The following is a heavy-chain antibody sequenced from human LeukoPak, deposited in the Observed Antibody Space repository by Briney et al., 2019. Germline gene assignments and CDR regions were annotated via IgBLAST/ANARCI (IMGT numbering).Heavy chain of an antibody. CDR1: GGSISSYY. J-gene: IGHJ3*02. Sequence: SETLSLTCTVSGGSISSYYWNWIRQPPGKELEWIGYIYYSGNTNYNPSLKSRLTISVDTSKNQFSLKLSSVTAADTAVYYCARAGQWLDAFDIWGQGTMVTVSS. CDR3: ARAGQWLDAFDI. CDR2: IYYSGNT. V-gene: IGHV4-59*12. D-gene: IGHD6-19*01.